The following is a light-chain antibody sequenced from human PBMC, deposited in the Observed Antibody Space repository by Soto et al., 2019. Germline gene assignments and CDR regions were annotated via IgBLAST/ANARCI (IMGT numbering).Light chain of an antibody. CDR2: DAS. CDR3: QQYNSYPWT. CDR1: QSISTW. J-gene: IGKJ1*01. Sequence: DIPMTRSASTIPAILRPTVNTICRASQSISTWVAWYQPKPGRAPKLRIYDASSLESGVPSRFSGRGSGTECTRTSSSLQPDEFATYYGQQYNSYPWTFGQGTKVDIK. V-gene: IGKV1-5*02.